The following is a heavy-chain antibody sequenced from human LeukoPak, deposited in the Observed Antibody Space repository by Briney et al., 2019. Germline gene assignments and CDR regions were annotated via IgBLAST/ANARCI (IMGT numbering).Heavy chain of an antibody. CDR3: ARAEYDFWSGYWASGYYYYGMDV. CDR2: INPSGGST. Sequence: ASVKVSCKASGYTFTSYYMHWVRQAPGQGLEWMGIINPSGGSTSYAQKLQGRVTMTRDTSTSTVYMELSSLRSEDTAVYYCARAEYDFWSGYWASGYYYYGMDVWGQGTTVTVSS. J-gene: IGHJ6*02. CDR1: GYTFTSYY. V-gene: IGHV1-46*01. D-gene: IGHD3-3*01.